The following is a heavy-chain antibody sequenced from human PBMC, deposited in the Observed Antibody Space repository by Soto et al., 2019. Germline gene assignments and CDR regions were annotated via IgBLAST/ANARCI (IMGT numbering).Heavy chain of an antibody. CDR2: INAGNGNT. D-gene: IGHD6-19*01. V-gene: IGHV1-3*01. Sequence: ASVKVSCKASGYAFTSYAMHWVRQAPGQRLEWMGWINAGNGNTKYSQKFQGRVTITRDTSASTAYMELSSLRSEDTAVYYCARDQGSGWYNYWGQGTLVTVSS. J-gene: IGHJ4*02. CDR3: ARDQGSGWYNY. CDR1: GYAFTSYA.